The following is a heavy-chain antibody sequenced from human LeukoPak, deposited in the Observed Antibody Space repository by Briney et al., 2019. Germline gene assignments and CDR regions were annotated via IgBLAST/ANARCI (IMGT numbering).Heavy chain of an antibody. J-gene: IGHJ3*02. V-gene: IGHV1-8*01. Sequence: GASVKVSCKASGYTFTSYDIDWVRQATGQGLEWMGWMNPNSGNTGYAQKFQGRVTMTRDTSISTAYMELSRLRSDDTAVYYCARPLYSYGSDAFDIWGQGTMVTVSS. D-gene: IGHD5-18*01. CDR3: ARPLYSYGSDAFDI. CDR1: GYTFTSYD. CDR2: MNPNSGNT.